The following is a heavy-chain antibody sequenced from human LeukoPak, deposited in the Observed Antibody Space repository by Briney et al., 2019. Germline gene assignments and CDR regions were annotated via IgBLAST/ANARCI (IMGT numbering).Heavy chain of an antibody. CDR1: GGSIISGLYF. D-gene: IGHD1-14*01. J-gene: IGHJ3*02. CDR2: MEPSGKT. Sequence: SETLSLTCTVSGGSIISGLYFWSWIRQLPGKGLEWIGFMEPSGKTYLSPSLKSRLTISMDTSENHLSLNLRSVTAADTAVYYCARQTTRRGWADDAFDIWGQGTMVTVS. CDR3: ARQTTRRGWADDAFDI. V-gene: IGHV4-31*03.